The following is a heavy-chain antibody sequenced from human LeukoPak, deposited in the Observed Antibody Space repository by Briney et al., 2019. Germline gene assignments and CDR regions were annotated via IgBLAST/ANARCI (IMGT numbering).Heavy chain of an antibody. CDR1: VGSVSSYY. Sequence: SETLSLTCTVSVGSVSSYYLSWIRKPPGKGLEWIGYIYYSGSTNYSPSLKSRVTISVDTSKNQFSLKLSSVTAADTAVYYCARGWGYFDSWGQGTLVTVSS. CDR3: ARGWGYFDS. CDR2: IYYSGST. J-gene: IGHJ4*02. V-gene: IGHV4-59*08. D-gene: IGHD7-27*01.